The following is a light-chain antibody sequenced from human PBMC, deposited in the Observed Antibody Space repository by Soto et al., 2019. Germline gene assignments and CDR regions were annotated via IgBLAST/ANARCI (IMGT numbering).Light chain of an antibody. CDR3: QPRSNWPPVIT. CDR2: DAS. Sequence: EIVLTQSPATLSLSPGERATLSCRASQTFSSHLAWYQQKPGQAPRLLIYDASKRATGIPARFSGRGSGTDFTPTISSLEPEDFAVYYCQPRSNWPPVITFGQGTRLEIK. CDR1: QTFSSH. J-gene: IGKJ5*01. V-gene: IGKV3-11*01.